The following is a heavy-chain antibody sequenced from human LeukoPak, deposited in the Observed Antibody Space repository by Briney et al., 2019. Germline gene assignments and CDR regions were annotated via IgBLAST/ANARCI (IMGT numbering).Heavy chain of an antibody. D-gene: IGHD4-17*01. Sequence: LSGGSLRLSCAASGFTFSSYGMSWVRQAPGKGLEWVSAIGGRGGSAYYADSVKGRFTISRDNSKNTLYLQMNSLRAEDTAIYYCAKDFVSPTAVTDQYFDSWGLGTLVTVSS. J-gene: IGHJ4*02. V-gene: IGHV3-23*01. CDR1: GFTFSSYG. CDR3: AKDFVSPTAVTDQYFDS. CDR2: IGGRGGSA.